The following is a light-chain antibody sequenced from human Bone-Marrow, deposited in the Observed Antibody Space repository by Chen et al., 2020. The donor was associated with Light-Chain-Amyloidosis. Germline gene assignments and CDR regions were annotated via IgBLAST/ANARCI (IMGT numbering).Light chain of an antibody. J-gene: IGLJ2*01. CDR2: RDT. CDR1: DLPTKY. CDR3: QSADSSGTYEVI. V-gene: IGLV3-25*03. Sequence: SYELTQPPSVSVSPGQTARITCSGDDLPTKYAYWYQQKPGQAPVLVIHRDTERPSGISERFSCPHAGKTTQVTISGVQAEDEGDYHCQSADSSGTYEVIFGGGTKLTVL.